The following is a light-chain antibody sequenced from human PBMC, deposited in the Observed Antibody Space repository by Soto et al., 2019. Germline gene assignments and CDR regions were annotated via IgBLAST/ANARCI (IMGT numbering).Light chain of an antibody. V-gene: IGKV2-30*01. CDR1: QRLVSSDGNSY. CDR2: RVS. J-gene: IGKJ1*01. CDR3: MQGTHWPGT. Sequence: DVVMSLSQLPLPVPLGPPASFSFRPSQRLVSSDGNSYLSWFQQRPGQSPRRLIYRVSHRDSGVPDRFSGSGSGTDFTLKISRVEAEDVGVYHCMQGTHWPGTFGQGTKVDIK.